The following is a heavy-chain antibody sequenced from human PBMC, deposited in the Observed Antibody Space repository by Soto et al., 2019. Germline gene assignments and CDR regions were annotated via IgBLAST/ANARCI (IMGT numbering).Heavy chain of an antibody. CDR1: GFSLSSTRMA. CDR2: IYWDDDK. V-gene: IGHV2-5*02. D-gene: IGHD6-19*01. CDR3: AHIVVAGLGYYFDY. J-gene: IGHJ4*02. Sequence: QITLKESGPTLVKPTQTLTLTCTFSGFSLSSTRMAVGWIRQPPGTALEWLALIYWDDDKRYSQFLKSRLTITENTSKNPVVLTMVNMEPVDTARYYWAHIVVAGLGYYFDYWGQGTLVTVSS.